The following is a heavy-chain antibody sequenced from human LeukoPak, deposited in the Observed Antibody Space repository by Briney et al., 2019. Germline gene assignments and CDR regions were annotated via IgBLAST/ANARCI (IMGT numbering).Heavy chain of an antibody. Sequence: GGSLRLSCAASGFTFSSYGMHWVRQAPGKGLEWVAVIWYDGSNKYYADSVKGRFTISRDNSKNTLYPQMNSLRAEDTAVYYCAKDAGVVVTAFGFDYWGQGTLVTVSS. D-gene: IGHD2-21*02. CDR1: GFTFSSYG. J-gene: IGHJ4*02. V-gene: IGHV3-33*06. CDR3: AKDAGVVVTAFGFDY. CDR2: IWYDGSNK.